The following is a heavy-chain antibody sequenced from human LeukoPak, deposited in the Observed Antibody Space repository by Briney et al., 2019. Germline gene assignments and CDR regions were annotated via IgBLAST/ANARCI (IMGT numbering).Heavy chain of an antibody. CDR2: IYYSGST. V-gene: IGHV4-59*01. J-gene: IGHJ5*02. Sequence: PSETLSLTCTVSGGSISNYYWSWIRQPPGKGLEWIGYIYYSGSTNYNPSLKSRVTISVDTSKNQFSLKLSSVTAADTAVYYCARRVDTAMGFDPWGQGTLVTVSS. D-gene: IGHD5-18*01. CDR3: ARRVDTAMGFDP. CDR1: GGSISNYY.